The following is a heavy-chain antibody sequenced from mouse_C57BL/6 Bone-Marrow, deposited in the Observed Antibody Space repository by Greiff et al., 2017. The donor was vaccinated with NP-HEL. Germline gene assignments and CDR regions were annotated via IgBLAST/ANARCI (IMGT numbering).Heavy chain of an antibody. CDR2: ITPYNGDT. CDR1: GYSFTGYF. V-gene: IGHV1-20*01. J-gene: IGHJ2*01. D-gene: IGHD1-1*01. CDR3: ARALTTVVAFDY. Sequence: VHVKQSGPELVKPGDSVKISCKASGYSFTGYFMNWVMQSHGKSLEWIGRITPYNGDTFYNQKFKGKATLTVDKSSSTAHMELRSLTSEDSAVYYCARALTTVVAFDYWGQGTTLTVSS.